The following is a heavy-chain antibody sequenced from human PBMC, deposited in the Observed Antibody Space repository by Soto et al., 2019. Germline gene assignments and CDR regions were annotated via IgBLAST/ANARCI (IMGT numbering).Heavy chain of an antibody. CDR2: ISAYNGNT. Sequence: QVQLVQSGAEVKKPGASVKVSCKASGYTFTSYGISWVRQAPGQGLEWMGWISAYNGNTNYAQKLQGRVTMTTDTSTSTAYMELRSLRSDDTAVYYCARDGFERDYGDYGGVNWFDPWGQGTLVTVSS. D-gene: IGHD4-17*01. J-gene: IGHJ5*02. CDR1: GYTFTSYG. V-gene: IGHV1-18*01. CDR3: ARDGFERDYGDYGGVNWFDP.